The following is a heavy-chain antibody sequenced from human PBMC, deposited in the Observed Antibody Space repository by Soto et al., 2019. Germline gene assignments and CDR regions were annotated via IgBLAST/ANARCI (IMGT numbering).Heavy chain of an antibody. CDR1: GASVSSGSHY. CDR3: ARELGKSGTDV. J-gene: IGHJ6*02. Sequence: QVQLQESGPGLVKPSETLSLTCTVSGASVSSGSHYWTWIRQPPGKGLEWIGYISSSGGTNYSPSLKSRDTISLDTSKNQFSLILSSVTAAATAVYYCARELGKSGTDVWGQGTTVTVSS. V-gene: IGHV4-61*01. D-gene: IGHD7-27*01. CDR2: ISSSGGT.